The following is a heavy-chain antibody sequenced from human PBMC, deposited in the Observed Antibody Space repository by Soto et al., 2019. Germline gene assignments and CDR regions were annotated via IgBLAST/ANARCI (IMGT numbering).Heavy chain of an antibody. Sequence: GGSLRLSCAASGFTFSNYGMHWVRQAPGKGLEWVAVIWYDGNNKYYADSVKGRFTISRDNSNNTLYVQMTSLRAEDTAVYYCGRALHSLFDYWGQGTLVTVPS. D-gene: IGHD2-21*01. CDR2: IWYDGNNK. CDR3: GRALHSLFDY. J-gene: IGHJ4*02. CDR1: GFTFSNYG. V-gene: IGHV3-33*01.